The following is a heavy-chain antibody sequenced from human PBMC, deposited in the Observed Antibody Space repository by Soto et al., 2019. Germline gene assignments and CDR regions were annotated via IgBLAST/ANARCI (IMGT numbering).Heavy chain of an antibody. Sequence: PSETLSLTCAVSGGPFSGVYWSWIRQPPGKGLEWIGGANHRGSANYNPSLESRVTMSVDTSKNQFSLKLTSVTAADSAVYYCARDAFCGSGTCRVGHWFDPWGQGTLVTVSS. V-gene: IGHV4-34*01. CDR2: ANHRGSA. D-gene: IGHD2-21*01. CDR1: GGPFSGVY. J-gene: IGHJ5*02. CDR3: ARDAFCGSGTCRVGHWFDP.